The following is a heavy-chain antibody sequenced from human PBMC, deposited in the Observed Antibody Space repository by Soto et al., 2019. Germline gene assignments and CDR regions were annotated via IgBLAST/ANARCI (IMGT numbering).Heavy chain of an antibody. CDR1: GYTFTSYG. D-gene: IGHD3-22*01. CDR2: ISAYNGNT. Sequence: GASVKVSCKASGYTFTSYGISWVRQAPGQGLEWMGWISAYNGNTNYAQKLQGRVTMTTDTSTSTAYMELRSLRSDDTAVYYCARDRTYYYDSSGYYPDYWGQGTLVTVSS. CDR3: ARDRTYYYDSSGYYPDY. J-gene: IGHJ4*02. V-gene: IGHV1-18*01.